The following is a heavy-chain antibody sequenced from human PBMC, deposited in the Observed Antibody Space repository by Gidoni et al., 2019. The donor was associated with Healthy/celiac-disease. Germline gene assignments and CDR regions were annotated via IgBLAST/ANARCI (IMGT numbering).Heavy chain of an antibody. D-gene: IGHD2-2*01. CDR1: GGSFSGYY. CDR3: ARASLIYCSSTSCSSYWYFDL. CDR2: INHSGST. J-gene: IGHJ2*01. Sequence: QVQLQQWGAGLLKPSATLSLTCAVYGGSFSGYYWSWIRQPPGQGLEWIGEINHSGSTNYNPSLKSRVTISVDTSKKQFSLKLSSVTAADTAVYYCARASLIYCSSTSCSSYWYFDLWGRGTLVTVSS. V-gene: IGHV4-34*01.